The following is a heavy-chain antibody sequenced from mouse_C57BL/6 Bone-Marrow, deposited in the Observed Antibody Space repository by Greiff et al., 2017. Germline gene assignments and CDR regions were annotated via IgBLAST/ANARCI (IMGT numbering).Heavy chain of an antibody. J-gene: IGHJ1*03. Sequence: EVQGVESGGDLVKPGGSPKLSCAASGFTFSSYGMSWVRQTPDKRLEWVATISSGGSYTYYPDSVKGRFTISRDNAKNTLYLQMSSLKSEDTAMYYCARHRYFDVWGTGTTVTVSS. V-gene: IGHV5-6*01. CDR2: ISSGGSYT. CDR3: ARHRYFDV. CDR1: GFTFSSYG.